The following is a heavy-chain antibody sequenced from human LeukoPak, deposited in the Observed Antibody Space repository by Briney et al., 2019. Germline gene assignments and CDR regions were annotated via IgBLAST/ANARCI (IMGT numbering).Heavy chain of an antibody. J-gene: IGHJ2*01. CDR2: ISGSGGST. CDR3: AKSLDDFWSGYLGWYFDL. D-gene: IGHD3-3*01. V-gene: IGHV3-23*01. CDR1: GFAFSSYA. Sequence: GGSLRLSCAASGFAFSSYAMSWVRQAPGKGLEWVSAISGSGGSTYYADSVKGRFTISRDNSKNTLYLQMNSLRAEDTAVYYCAKSLDDFWSGYLGWYFDLWGRGTLVTVSS.